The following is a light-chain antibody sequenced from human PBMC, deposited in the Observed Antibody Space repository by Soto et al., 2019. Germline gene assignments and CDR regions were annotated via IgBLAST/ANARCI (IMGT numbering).Light chain of an antibody. Sequence: DVVMTQSPLSLPVTLGQPASISCRSSQSLVYSDGNTYLNWYQQKPGKAHKRLIYAAYSLQSGVQSRFSGSGSGTEFTLTIRSLQPEDFATYYCLQHNSNPVTFGQGTKVDIK. CDR1: QSLVYSDGNTY. CDR2: AAY. V-gene: IGKV2D-30*01. J-gene: IGKJ1*01. CDR3: LQHNSNPVT.